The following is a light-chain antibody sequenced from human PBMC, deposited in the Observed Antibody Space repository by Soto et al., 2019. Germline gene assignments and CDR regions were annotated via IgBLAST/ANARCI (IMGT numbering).Light chain of an antibody. V-gene: IGKV1-39*01. CDR3: QQIYSTPHT. J-gene: IGKJ5*01. Sequence: DIQMTQSPSSLSASVGDRVTITCRASQSISSYLNWYQQKPGKAPKLLIYAASSLQSGVTSRFSGSGSGTDFTLTISSLQPEDFATYYCQQIYSTPHTFGQGTRLEIK. CDR1: QSISSY. CDR2: AAS.